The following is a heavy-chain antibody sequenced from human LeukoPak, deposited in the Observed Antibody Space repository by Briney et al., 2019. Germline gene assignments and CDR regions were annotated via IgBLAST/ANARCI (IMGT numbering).Heavy chain of an antibody. CDR3: ARDLGAGDIVVVPAYFDY. Sequence: PGGSLRLSCAASGFTFSSYSMNWVRQAPGKGLEWVSSISSSSSYIYYADSVKGRFTISRDNAENSLYLQMNSLRAEDTAVYYCARDLGAGDIVVVPAYFDYWGQGTLVTVSS. CDR1: GFTFSSYS. D-gene: IGHD2-2*01. J-gene: IGHJ4*02. V-gene: IGHV3-21*01. CDR2: ISSSSSYI.